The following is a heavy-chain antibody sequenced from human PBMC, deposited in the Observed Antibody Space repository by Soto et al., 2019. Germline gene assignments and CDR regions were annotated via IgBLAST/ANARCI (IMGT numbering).Heavy chain of an antibody. CDR3: ARDRLWFGELYAFDI. Sequence: GGSLRLSCAASGFTFSSYSMNWVRQAPGKGLEWVSSISSSSSYIYYADSVKGRFTISRDNAKNSLYLQMNSLRAEDTAVYYCARDRLWFGELYAFDIWGHGTMVTVSS. D-gene: IGHD3-10*01. CDR2: ISSSSSYI. V-gene: IGHV3-21*01. CDR1: GFTFSSYS. J-gene: IGHJ3*02.